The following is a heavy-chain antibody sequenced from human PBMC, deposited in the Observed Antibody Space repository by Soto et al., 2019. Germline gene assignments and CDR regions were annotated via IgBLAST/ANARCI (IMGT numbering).Heavy chain of an antibody. CDR1: GFYFNNYG. CDR3: AREDSIIIPAVSDF. Sequence: GGSLILSCAVSGFYFNNYGINWVRQAPGKGLEWVSSVSKSDYTYYSDSVKGRFTISRDNAKNSVSLQMNSLRAEDTAVYYCAREDSIIIPAVSDFWGQGTLVTVSS. J-gene: IGHJ4*02. CDR2: VSKSDYT. D-gene: IGHD2-2*01. V-gene: IGHV3-21*01.